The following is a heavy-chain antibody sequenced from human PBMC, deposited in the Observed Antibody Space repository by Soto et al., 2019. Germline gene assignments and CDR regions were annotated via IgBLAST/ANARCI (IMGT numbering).Heavy chain of an antibody. J-gene: IGHJ6*02. CDR1: GGSMNYYY. D-gene: IGHD5-12*01. CDR3: ARDRAIISAPTKEYVFEI. CDR2: IYHSGTA. Sequence: KSSETLSLTCTVSGGSMNYYYWSWIRQPPGKGLEWIGYIYHSGTAEYNPSLKSRVTLSVDTSKSQFSLMMSSVTTADTAVYYCARDRAIISAPTKEYVFEIWGQGTTVTVSS. V-gene: IGHV4-59*01.